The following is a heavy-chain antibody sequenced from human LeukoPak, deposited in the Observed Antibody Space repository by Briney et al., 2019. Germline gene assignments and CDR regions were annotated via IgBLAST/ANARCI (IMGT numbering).Heavy chain of an antibody. V-gene: IGHV3-21*01. CDR1: GFTFSSYS. D-gene: IGHD2/OR15-2a*01. Sequence: GGSLRLSCAASGFTFSSYSMNWVRQAPGKGLEWVSSISSSSSYIYYAGSVKGRFTISRDSAKDSLVLLMNNLRAEDTAVYYCAREVDEYFDYWGQGTLVTVSS. CDR2: ISSSSSYI. J-gene: IGHJ4*02. CDR3: AREVDEYFDY.